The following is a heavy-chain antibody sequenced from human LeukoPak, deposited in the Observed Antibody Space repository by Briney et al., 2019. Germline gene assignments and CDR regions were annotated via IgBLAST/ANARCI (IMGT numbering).Heavy chain of an antibody. CDR2: IYHSGST. Sequence: PGGSLRLSCAASGFTFSSYGMSWVRQAPGKGLEWIGTIYHSGSTYYNPSLKSRISISVDTSKNQFSLKLRSVTAADTAVYYCARPTSKLGSFDYWGQGTLVTVSS. D-gene: IGHD2/OR15-2a*01. CDR1: GFTFSSYG. J-gene: IGHJ4*02. CDR3: ARPTSKLGSFDY. V-gene: IGHV4-38-2*01.